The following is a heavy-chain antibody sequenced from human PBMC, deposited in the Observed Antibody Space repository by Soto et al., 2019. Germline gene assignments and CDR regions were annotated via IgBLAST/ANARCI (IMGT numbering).Heavy chain of an antibody. CDR3: AKNGVFWSGCLGQ. V-gene: IGHV3-23*01. D-gene: IGHD3-3*01. CDR1: GFTFSSYA. J-gene: IGHJ4*02. Sequence: GGSLRLSCAASGFTFSSYAMSWVRQAPGKGLEWVSSIGDSGHSTYNADSVKGRFTISRDNSKNTLYLQMNSMRAEDTAVYYCAKNGVFWSGCLGQWGLGTLVTVSS. CDR2: IGDSGHST.